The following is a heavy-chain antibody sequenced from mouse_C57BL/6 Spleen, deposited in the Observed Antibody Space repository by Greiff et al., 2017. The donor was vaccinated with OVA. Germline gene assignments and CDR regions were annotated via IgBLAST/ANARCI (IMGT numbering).Heavy chain of an antibody. D-gene: IGHD1-1*01. V-gene: IGHV14-2*01. Sequence: EVQRVESGAELVKPGASVKLSCTASGFNIKDYYMHWVKQRTEQGLEWIGRIDPEDGETKYAPKFQGKATITADTSSNTAYLQLSSLTSEDTAVYDCARSILYYYGSSYEDYWGQGTTLTVSS. J-gene: IGHJ2*01. CDR1: GFNIKDYY. CDR3: ARSILYYYGSSYEDY. CDR2: IDPEDGET.